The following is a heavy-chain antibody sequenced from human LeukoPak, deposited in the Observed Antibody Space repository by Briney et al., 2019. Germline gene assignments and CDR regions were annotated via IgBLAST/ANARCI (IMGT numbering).Heavy chain of an antibody. CDR3: AKGRNFDSSSLFDY. CDR2: ISGSGGST. V-gene: IGHV3-23*01. CDR1: GFTFSGYA. Sequence: GGSLRLSCAASGFTFSGYAMSWVRQAPGKGLEWVSAISGSGGSTYYADSVKGRFTISRDNSKNTLYLQMNSLRAEDTAVYYCAKGRNFDSSSLFDYWGQGTLVTVSS. D-gene: IGHD6-6*01. J-gene: IGHJ4*02.